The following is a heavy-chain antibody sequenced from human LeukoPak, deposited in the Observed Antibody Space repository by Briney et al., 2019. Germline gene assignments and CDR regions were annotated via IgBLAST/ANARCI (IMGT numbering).Heavy chain of an antibody. CDR1: GGSISSGGYY. CDR3: ARSPNVVSSWFDP. V-gene: IGHV4-31*03. CDR2: IYYSGNI. J-gene: IGHJ5*02. Sequence: PSETLSLTCTVSGGSISSGGYYWSWIRQLPGKGLEWIGYIYYSGNIFYNPSLKSRLTISVDTSKNQFSLKLSSVTAADTAVYYCARSPNVVSSWFDPWGQGTLVTVSS. D-gene: IGHD2-15*01.